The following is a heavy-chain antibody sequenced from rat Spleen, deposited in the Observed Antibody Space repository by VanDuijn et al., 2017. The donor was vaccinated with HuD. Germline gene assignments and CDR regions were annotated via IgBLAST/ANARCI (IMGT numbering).Heavy chain of an antibody. D-gene: IGHD1-6*01. CDR3: ARGGFFRY. V-gene: IGHV5-29*01. CDR1: GFTFSDCY. Sequence: EVQLVESDGGLVQPGRSLKLSCAASGFTFSDCYMAWVRQAPTKGLEWVATISYDGSSIYYRDSVKGRFTISRENAKNTLYLEMDSLRSEDTATYYCARGGFFRYWGQGVMVTVSS. J-gene: IGHJ2*01. CDR2: ISYDGSSI.